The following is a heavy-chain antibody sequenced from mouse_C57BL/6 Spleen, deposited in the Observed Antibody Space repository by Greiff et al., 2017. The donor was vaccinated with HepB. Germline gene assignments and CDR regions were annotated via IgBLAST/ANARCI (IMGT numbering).Heavy chain of an antibody. CDR1: GYSITSDY. D-gene: IGHD2-3*01. CDR2: INYSGST. Sequence: EVQLQQSGPGLAKPSQTLSLTCSVSGYSITSDYWHWIRKFPGNKLEYMGYINYSGSTYYNPSLKSRISITRDTSKNQYYLQLNSVTTEDTATYYCARGYDGYYDAMDYWGQGTSVTVSS. J-gene: IGHJ4*01. CDR3: ARGYDGYYDAMDY. V-gene: IGHV3-8*01.